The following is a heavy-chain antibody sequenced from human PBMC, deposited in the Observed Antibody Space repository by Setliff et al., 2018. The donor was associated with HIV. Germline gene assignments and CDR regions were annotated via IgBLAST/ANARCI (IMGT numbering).Heavy chain of an antibody. CDR3: AKPRIFDSFDV. CDR2: INPNNGGT. J-gene: IGHJ3*01. Sequence: ASVKVSCKASGYTFTGYYMHWVRQAPGHGPGWLGRINPNNGGTDYAQKFQGRVTMSLDTSTNTVYLELKGLTSDDTAVYYCAKPRIFDSFDVWGPGTVVTVSS. D-gene: IGHD2-15*01. V-gene: IGHV1-2*06. CDR1: GYTFTGYY.